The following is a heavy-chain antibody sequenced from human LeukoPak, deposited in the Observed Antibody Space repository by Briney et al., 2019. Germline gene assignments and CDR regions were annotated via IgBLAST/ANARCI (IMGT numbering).Heavy chain of an antibody. Sequence: ASVNVSCKASGYTFTGYAMHWVRQAPGQRLEWMGWINAGNGNTKYSQKIQGRVTITRDTFASTAYMELSSLRSEDTAVYYCARERGGSGWFYDYWGQGTLVTVSS. J-gene: IGHJ4*02. CDR3: ARERGGSGWFYDY. CDR1: GYTFTGYA. CDR2: INAGNGNT. V-gene: IGHV1-3*01. D-gene: IGHD6-19*01.